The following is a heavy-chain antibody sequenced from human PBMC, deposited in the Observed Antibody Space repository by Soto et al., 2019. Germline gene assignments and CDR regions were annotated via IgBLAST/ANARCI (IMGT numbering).Heavy chain of an antibody. CDR2: FYYSGST. D-gene: IGHD6-6*01. V-gene: IGHV4-39*01. CDR1: GGSIRSSSYS. J-gene: IGHJ1*01. CDR3: ARLEYSSSAPSYFQH. Sequence: SETLSLTCTVSGGSIRSSSYSWGWTRQPPGKGLEWIGDFYYSGSTYFNPSLKSRVTISVDTSKNQFSLKLSSVTAADTAVYYCARLEYSSSAPSYFQHWGQGTLVTVSS.